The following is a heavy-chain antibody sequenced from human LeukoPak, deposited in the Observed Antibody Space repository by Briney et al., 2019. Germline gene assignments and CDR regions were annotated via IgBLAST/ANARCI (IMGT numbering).Heavy chain of an antibody. D-gene: IGHD2-21*02. J-gene: IGHJ3*02. Sequence: SETLSLTCTASGGSISSYYWSWIRQPPGKGLEWIGYIYYSGSTNYNPSLKSRVTISVDTSKNQFSLKLSSVTAADTAVYYCARGIVVVTAIPDAFDIWGQGTMVTVSS. CDR1: GGSISSYY. CDR2: IYYSGST. CDR3: ARGIVVVTAIPDAFDI. V-gene: IGHV4-59*01.